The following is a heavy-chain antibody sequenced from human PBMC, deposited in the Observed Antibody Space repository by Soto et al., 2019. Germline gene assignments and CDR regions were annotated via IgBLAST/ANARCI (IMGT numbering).Heavy chain of an antibody. CDR3: AKVSRPSRISTPDFDY. CDR1: GFTLSSYS. J-gene: IGHJ4*02. CDR2: ISYDGNTQ. Sequence: QVQLVESGGGVVQPGTSLRLSCAASGFTLSSYSIHWVRQAPGKGLDCVAVISYDGNTQFYGDSVKGRFIVSRDNSRNTLYLQLNNLQAEDTAVYYCAKVSRPSRISTPDFDYWGQGTLVTVSS. V-gene: IGHV3-30-3*01.